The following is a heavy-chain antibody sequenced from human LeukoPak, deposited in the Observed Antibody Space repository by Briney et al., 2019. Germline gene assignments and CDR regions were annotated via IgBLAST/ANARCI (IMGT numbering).Heavy chain of an antibody. J-gene: IGHJ4*02. CDR3: ARIGMATTRGYY. D-gene: IGHD5-24*01. Sequence: SVKVSCKASGGTFSSYAVSWVRQAPGQGLEWMGGIIPIFGTANYAQKFQGRVTITADESTSTAYMELSSLRSEDTAVYYCARIGMATTRGYYWGQGTLVTVSS. V-gene: IGHV1-69*13. CDR1: GGTFSSYA. CDR2: IIPIFGTA.